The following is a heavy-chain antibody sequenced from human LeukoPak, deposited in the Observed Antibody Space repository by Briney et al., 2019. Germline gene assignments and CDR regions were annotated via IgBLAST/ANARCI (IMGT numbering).Heavy chain of an antibody. CDR3: ARGGPKYYYDSSGHKFDY. CDR1: GGSFSGYY. Sequence: SETLSLTCAVYGGSFSGYYWSWIRQPPGKGLEWIGEINHSGSTNYNPSLKSRVTISVDTSKNQFSLKLSSVTAADTAVYYCARGGPKYYYDSSGHKFDYWGQGTLVTVSS. CDR2: INHSGST. V-gene: IGHV4-34*01. D-gene: IGHD3-22*01. J-gene: IGHJ4*02.